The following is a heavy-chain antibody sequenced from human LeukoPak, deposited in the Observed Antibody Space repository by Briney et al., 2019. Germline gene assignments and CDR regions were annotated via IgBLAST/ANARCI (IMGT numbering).Heavy chain of an antibody. CDR1: GFTFSSYA. D-gene: IGHD5-18*01. V-gene: IGHV3-30*18. CDR2: ISYDGSNK. Sequence: GGSLRLSCAASGFTFSSYAMSWVRQAPGKGLEWVAVISYDGSNKYYADSVKGRFTISRDNSKNTLYLQMNSLRAEDTAVYYCAKDTAMVYWGQGTLVTVSS. J-gene: IGHJ4*02. CDR3: AKDTAMVY.